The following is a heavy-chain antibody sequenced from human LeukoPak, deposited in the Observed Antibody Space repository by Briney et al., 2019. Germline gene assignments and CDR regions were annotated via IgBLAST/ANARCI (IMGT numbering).Heavy chain of an antibody. J-gene: IGHJ4*02. V-gene: IGHV3-21*01. D-gene: IGHD1-26*01. CDR1: GFTFSSYS. CDR3: ASGSEVYYFDY. CDR2: ISSSSSYI. Sequence: GGSLRLSCAASGFTFSSYSMNWVRQAPGKGLEWVSSISSSSSYIYYADSVKGRFTISRDNAKNSLYLQMNSLRAEDTAVYYCASGSEVYYFDYWGQGTLVIVSS.